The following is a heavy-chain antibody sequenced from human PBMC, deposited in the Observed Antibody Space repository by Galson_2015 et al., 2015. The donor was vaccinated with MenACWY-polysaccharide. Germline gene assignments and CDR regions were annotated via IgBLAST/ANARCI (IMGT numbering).Heavy chain of an antibody. J-gene: IGHJ4*02. D-gene: IGHD1-26*01. V-gene: IGHV3-7*01. CDR3: ARTRIVGAHWFDC. Sequence: SLRLSCAASGFTFGNFWMSWVRQAPGKGLEWVASLNQDGSEKHYVDSVRVQFTVSRDNAKNSLYLQMNSLRAEDTAVYYCARTRIVGAHWFDCWGQGTLVTVSS. CDR1: GFTFGNFW. CDR2: LNQDGSEK.